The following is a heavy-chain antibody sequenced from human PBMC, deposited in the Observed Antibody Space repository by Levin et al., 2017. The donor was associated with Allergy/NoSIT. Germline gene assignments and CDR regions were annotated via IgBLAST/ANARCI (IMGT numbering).Heavy chain of an antibody. Sequence: QTGGSLGLSCAASGFFFSSYAMSWVRQAPGKGLEWVSGISGSGGSTHYADSVKGRFTISRDNSKNTLYLQMNSLRAEDTALYYCTKQMTTLSIDVMDVWGQGTAVTVSS. CDR2: ISGSGGST. D-gene: IGHD4-11*01. CDR1: GFFFSSYA. V-gene: IGHV3-23*01. CDR3: TKQMTTLSIDVMDV. J-gene: IGHJ6*02.